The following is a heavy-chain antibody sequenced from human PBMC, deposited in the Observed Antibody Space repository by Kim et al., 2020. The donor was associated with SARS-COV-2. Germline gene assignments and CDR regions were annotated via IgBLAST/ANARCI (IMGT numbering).Heavy chain of an antibody. D-gene: IGHD3-22*01. CDR2: IDPSDSYT. CDR3: ARRAPYYYDSSGYYDY. CDR1: GYSFTSYW. V-gene: IGHV5-10-1*01. J-gene: IGHJ4*01. Sequence: GESLKISCKGSGYSFTSYWISWVRQMPGKGLEWMGRIDPSDSYTNYSPSFQGHVTISADKSISTAYLQWSSLKASDTAMYYCARRAPYYYDSSGYYDYWGQGTLVAVSS.